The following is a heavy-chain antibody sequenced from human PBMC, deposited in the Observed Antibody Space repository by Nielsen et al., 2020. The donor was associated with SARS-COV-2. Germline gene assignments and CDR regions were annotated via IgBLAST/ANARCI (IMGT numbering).Heavy chain of an antibody. Sequence: SETLSLTCSVSGDSISGSDYYWTWIRQPPGKGLEWIGCIYYSGYTSYNPSLKSRVTISVDTSENQFSLELRSVTAADTAVYYCARDAYGDSSFYSYGLDVWGQGTTVAVSS. J-gene: IGHJ6*02. CDR2: IYYSGYT. V-gene: IGHV4-30-4*01. CDR1: GDSISGSDYY. CDR3: ARDAYGDSSFYSYGLDV. D-gene: IGHD4-17*01.